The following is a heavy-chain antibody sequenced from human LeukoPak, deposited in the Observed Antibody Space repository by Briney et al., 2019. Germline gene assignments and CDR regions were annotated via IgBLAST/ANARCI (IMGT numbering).Heavy chain of an antibody. D-gene: IGHD6-13*01. J-gene: IGHJ4*02. V-gene: IGHV3-66*01. Sequence: GGSLRLSCAASGFTVSSNYMSWVRQAPGKGLEWVSVIYSGGSTYYADSVKGRFTISRDNAKNSLYLQMNSLRAEDTAVYYCARESSSWYWGQGTLVTVSS. CDR2: IYSGGST. CDR1: GFTVSSNY. CDR3: ARESSSWY.